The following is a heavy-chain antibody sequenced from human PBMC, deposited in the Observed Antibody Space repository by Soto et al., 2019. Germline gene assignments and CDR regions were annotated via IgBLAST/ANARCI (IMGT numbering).Heavy chain of an antibody. J-gene: IGHJ4*02. V-gene: IGHV1-69*13. CDR1: GGTFSSYA. CDR2: IIPIFGTA. CDR3: ARGPYCTNGVCYTLDY. Sequence: GASVKVSCKASGGTFSSYAISWVRQAPGQGLEWMGGIIPIFGTANYAQKFQGRVTITADESTSTAYMELSSLRSEDTAVYYCARGPYCTNGVCYTLDYWGQGTLVTVSS. D-gene: IGHD2-8*01.